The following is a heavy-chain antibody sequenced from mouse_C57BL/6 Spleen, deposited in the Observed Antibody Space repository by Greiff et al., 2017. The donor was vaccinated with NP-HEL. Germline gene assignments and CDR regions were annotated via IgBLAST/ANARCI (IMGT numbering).Heavy chain of an antibody. V-gene: IGHV1-69*01. D-gene: IGHD1-1*01. CDR2: IDPSDSYT. CDR3: ARSSTVVAPYYAMDD. CDR1: GYTFTSYW. J-gene: IGHJ4*01. Sequence: QVQLQQPGAELVMPGASVKLSCKASGYTFTSYWMHWVKQRPGQGLEWIGEIDPSDSYTNYNQKFKGKSTLTVDKSSSTAYMQLSSLTSEDAAVYYCARSSTVVAPYYAMDDWGQGTSVTVSS.